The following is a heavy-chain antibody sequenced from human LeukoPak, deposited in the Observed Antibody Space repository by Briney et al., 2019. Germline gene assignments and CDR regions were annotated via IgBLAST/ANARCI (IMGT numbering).Heavy chain of an antibody. Sequence: GGSLRLSCAASGFTFSSYAMSWVRQAPGKGLEWVSAISGSGGSTYYADSVKGRFTISRDNSKNTPYLQMNSLRAEDTAVYYCAKVAAYCSSTSCLGMDYWGQGTLVTVSS. CDR2: ISGSGGST. J-gene: IGHJ4*02. CDR1: GFTFSSYA. V-gene: IGHV3-23*01. CDR3: AKVAAYCSSTSCLGMDY. D-gene: IGHD2-2*01.